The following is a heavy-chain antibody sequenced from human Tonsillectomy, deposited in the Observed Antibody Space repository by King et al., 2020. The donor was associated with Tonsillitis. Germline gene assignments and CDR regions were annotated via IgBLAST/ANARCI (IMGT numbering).Heavy chain of an antibody. D-gene: IGHD2-8*01. CDR1: GFTFSSYG. J-gene: IGHJ6*02. CDR2: ISYDGSNK. CDR3: AKDLVRYYGMDV. V-gene: IGHV3-30*18. Sequence: VQLVESGGGVVQPGRSLRLSCAASGFTFSSYGMHWVRQAPGKGLEWVAVISYDGSNKYYADSVKGRFTISRDNSKNTLYLQMNRLRVEDTAVYYCAKDLVRYYGMDVWGQGTTVTVSS.